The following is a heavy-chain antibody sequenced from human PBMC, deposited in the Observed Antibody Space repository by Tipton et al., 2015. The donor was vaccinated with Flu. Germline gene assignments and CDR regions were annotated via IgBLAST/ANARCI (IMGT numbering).Heavy chain of an antibody. CDR2: IHHSGDT. CDR3: ARGLLVVAAQWFDT. J-gene: IGHJ5*02. Sequence: TLSLTCSVSGDSLGGYYWSWIRQTPGKGLEWIGYIHHSGDTNYNPALKSRVAISLDTSKNQLSLKLTSVTAADTAVYYCARGLLVVAAQWFDTWGPGTLVPVSS. V-gene: IGHV4-59*01. D-gene: IGHD2-15*01. CDR1: GDSLGGYY.